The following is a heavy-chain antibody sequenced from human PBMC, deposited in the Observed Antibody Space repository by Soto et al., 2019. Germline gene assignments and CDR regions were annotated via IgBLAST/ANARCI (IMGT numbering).Heavy chain of an antibody. CDR1: GGTFNTYA. CDR3: AREVQVHTPAFVY. V-gene: IGHV1-69*19. J-gene: IGHJ4*02. D-gene: IGHD3-10*01. Sequence: QVQLVQSGAEMKKPGSSVKVSCQSSGGTFNTYAMNWVRQAPGQGPEWMGDISPMFGAANYAPKFQGRVTITADESTGTSYMQLSSLTSKDTALYFCAREVQVHTPAFVYWGQGTLVTVS. CDR2: ISPMFGAA.